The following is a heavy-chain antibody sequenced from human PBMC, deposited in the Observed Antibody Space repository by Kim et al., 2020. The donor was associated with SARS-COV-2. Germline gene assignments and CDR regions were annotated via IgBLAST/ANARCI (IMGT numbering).Heavy chain of an antibody. CDR3: ARSVTGSGSYAIDY. D-gene: IGHD3-10*01. CDR2: IYSGGST. J-gene: IGHJ4*02. CDR1: GFTVSSNY. V-gene: IGHV3-53*01. Sequence: GGSLRLSCAASGFTVSSNYMSWVRQAPGKGLEWVSVIYSGGSTYYADSVKGRFTISRNNSKNTLYLQMNSLRAEDTAVYYCARSVTGSGSYAIDYWGQGTLVTVSS.